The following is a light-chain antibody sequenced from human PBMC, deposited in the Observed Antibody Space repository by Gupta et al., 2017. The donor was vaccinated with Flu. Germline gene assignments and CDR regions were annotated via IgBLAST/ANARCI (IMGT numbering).Light chain of an antibody. Sequence: SPSTLSASVGDRVTITCRASQSISSWLAWYQQKPGKAPKLLIYKASTLESGVPSKFSGSGSGTEFTLTISSLQPDDFATYYCQQYTGRWTFGQGTTVEIK. J-gene: IGKJ1*01. CDR1: QSISSW. CDR3: QQYTGRWT. CDR2: KAS. V-gene: IGKV1-5*03.